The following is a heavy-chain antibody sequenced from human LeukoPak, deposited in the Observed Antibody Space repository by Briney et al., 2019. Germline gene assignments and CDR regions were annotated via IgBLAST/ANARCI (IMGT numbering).Heavy chain of an antibody. CDR3: AADWATYYDFWSGYYTQGTGMDV. CDR2: IVVGSGNT. D-gene: IGHD3-3*01. Sequence: SVKVSCKASGFTFTSSAMQWVRQARGQRLEWIGWIVVGSGNTNYAQKFQERVTITRDMSTSTAYMELSSLRSEDTAVYYCAADWATYYDFWSGYYTQGTGMDVWAKGPRSPSP. J-gene: IGHJ6*02. V-gene: IGHV1-58*02. CDR1: GFTFTSSA.